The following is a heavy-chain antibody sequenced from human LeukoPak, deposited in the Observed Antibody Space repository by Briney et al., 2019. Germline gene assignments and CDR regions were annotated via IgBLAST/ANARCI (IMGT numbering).Heavy chain of an antibody. Sequence: SVKVSCKASGGTFISYAISWVRQAPGQGLEWMGGIIPIFGTANYAQKFQGRVTIPADESTSTAYMELSSLSSEDTAVDYCARSWYYDSSGYYQNDYWGQGTLVTVSS. J-gene: IGHJ4*02. V-gene: IGHV1-69*13. D-gene: IGHD3-22*01. CDR3: ARSWYYDSSGYYQNDY. CDR2: IIPIFGTA. CDR1: GGTFISYA.